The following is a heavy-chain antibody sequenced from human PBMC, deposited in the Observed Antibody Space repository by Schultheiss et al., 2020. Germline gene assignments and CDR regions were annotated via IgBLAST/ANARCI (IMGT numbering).Heavy chain of an antibody. CDR3: ARGTLFGGDSFDY. CDR1: GYTFTGYY. J-gene: IGHJ4*02. Sequence: SVKVSSKASGYTFTGYYMYWVRQAPGQGLEWMGGIIPIFGTANYAQKFQGRVTITADESTSTAYMELRSLRSDDTAVYYCARGTLFGGDSFDYWGQGTLVNVSS. CDR2: IIPIFGTA. D-gene: IGHD3-16*01. V-gene: IGHV1-69*13.